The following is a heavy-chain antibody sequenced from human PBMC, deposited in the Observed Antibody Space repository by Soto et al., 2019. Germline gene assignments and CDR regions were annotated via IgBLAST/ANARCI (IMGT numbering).Heavy chain of an antibody. J-gene: IGHJ6*02. CDR2: VYPSGGGT. D-gene: IGHD2-15*01. Sequence: QVQLVQSGAEVRKPGASVRVSCKAAGYTFSITYLHWLRQAPGPGLEWLGLVYPSGGGTNYKESFKGRLNITRDTSTSTVYMDLSRLTSEDTAIYYCARGYCSGGNCYNGLDVWGQGTTVTVSS. CDR1: GYTFSITY. V-gene: IGHV1-46*01. CDR3: ARGYCSGGNCYNGLDV.